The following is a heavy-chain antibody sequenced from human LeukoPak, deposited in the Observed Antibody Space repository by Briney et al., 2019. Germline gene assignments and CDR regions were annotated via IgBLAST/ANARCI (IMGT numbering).Heavy chain of an antibody. D-gene: IGHD3-22*01. CDR3: AREDVSGYSDY. Sequence: GGSLRLSCAAPGFTVSSNYMSWVRQAPGKGLEWVSVIYSGGSTYYADSVKGRFTISRDNSKNTLYLQMNSLRAEDTAVYYCAREDVSGYSDYWGQGTLVTVSS. CDR2: IYSGGST. CDR1: GFTVSSNY. V-gene: IGHV3-53*01. J-gene: IGHJ4*02.